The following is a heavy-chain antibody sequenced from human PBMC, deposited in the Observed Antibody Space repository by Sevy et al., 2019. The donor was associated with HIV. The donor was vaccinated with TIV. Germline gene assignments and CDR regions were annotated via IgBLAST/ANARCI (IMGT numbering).Heavy chain of an antibody. V-gene: IGHV3-23*01. CDR1: GFTFNKFA. J-gene: IGHJ4*02. CDR3: AKEGNNSPDKFDS. Sequence: GESLKISCAASGFTFNKFAMSWVRQAPGKGLEWVWAISRKSLGTYYADPVKGRFSISRDDSKNMLYLQMSSLRGDDTAVYYCAKEGNNSPDKFDSWGQGTLVTVSS. CDR2: ISRKSLGT. D-gene: IGHD1-1*01.